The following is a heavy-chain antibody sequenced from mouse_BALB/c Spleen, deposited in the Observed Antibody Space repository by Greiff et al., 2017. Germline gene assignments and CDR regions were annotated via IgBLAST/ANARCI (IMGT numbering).Heavy chain of an antibody. V-gene: IGHV1-69*02. CDR2: IDPSDSYT. J-gene: IGHJ2*01. CDR3: ARGGYDRYFDY. CDR1: GYTFTSYW. D-gene: IGHD2-14*01. Sequence: QVQLQQPGAELVKPGASVKLSCKASGYTFTSYWMHWVKQRPGQGLEWIGEIDPSDSYTNYNQKFKGKATLTVDKSSSTAYMQLNSLTSEDSAVYYCARGGYDRYFDYWGQGTTLTVSS.